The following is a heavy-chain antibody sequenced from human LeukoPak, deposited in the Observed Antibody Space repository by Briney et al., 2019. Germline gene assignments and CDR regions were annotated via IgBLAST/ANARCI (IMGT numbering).Heavy chain of an antibody. V-gene: IGHV4-34*01. CDR1: GGSLSGYY. Sequence: SETLSLMCAVYGGSLSGYYWSWIRQPPGKGLEWIGEITHSGSTNYNPSLKSRVTISLDTSKKQLSLKLSSVTAADTAVYYCARRRDTSARFYNYYYMDVWGKGTTVTVSS. CDR3: ARRRDTSARFYNYYYMDV. CDR2: ITHSGST. D-gene: IGHD2-2*01. J-gene: IGHJ6*03.